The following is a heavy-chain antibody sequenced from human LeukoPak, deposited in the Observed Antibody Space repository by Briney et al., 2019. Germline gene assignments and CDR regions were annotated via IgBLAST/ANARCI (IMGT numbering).Heavy chain of an antibody. CDR3: ARGEYSSSRGFDY. D-gene: IGHD6-6*01. CDR2: INHSGST. V-gene: IGHV4-34*01. J-gene: IGHJ4*02. CDR1: GGSFSAYY. Sequence: PSETLSLTCAVYGGSFSAYYWSWIRQPPGKGLEWIGEINHSGSTNYNPSLKSRVTISVDTSKNQFSLKLSSVTAADTAVYYCARGEYSSSRGFDYWGQGTLVTVSS.